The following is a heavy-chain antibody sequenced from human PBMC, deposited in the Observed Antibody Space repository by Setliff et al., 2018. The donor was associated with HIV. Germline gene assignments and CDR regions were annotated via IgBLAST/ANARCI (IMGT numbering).Heavy chain of an antibody. Sequence: GASVKVSCKASGGTFSRLAISWVRQAPGQGLEWMGGIIPIYGTVNYAQKFQGRVTITADESTTTAYMELSSLRSEDTAVYYCGRVPYRSAWFSGGHNPFDVWGQGTMVTVSS. V-gene: IGHV1-69*13. CDR3: GRVPYRSAWFSGGHNPFDV. CDR2: IIPIYGTV. J-gene: IGHJ3*01. CDR1: GGTFSRLA. D-gene: IGHD6-19*01.